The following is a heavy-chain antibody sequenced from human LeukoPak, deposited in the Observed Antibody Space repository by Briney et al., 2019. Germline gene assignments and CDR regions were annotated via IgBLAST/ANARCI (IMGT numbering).Heavy chain of an antibody. Sequence: ASVTVSCKASGYTFTSYGISGVRQAPGQGRERMGWISAYNGNTNYTQKLQGRVTMTTDTSTSTAYMELRSLRSDDTAVYYCARENSGTGTFGLWGQGTLVTVSS. CDR2: ISAYNGNT. V-gene: IGHV1-18*01. CDR3: ARENSGTGTFGL. D-gene: IGHD1-7*01. CDR1: GYTFTSYG. J-gene: IGHJ4*02.